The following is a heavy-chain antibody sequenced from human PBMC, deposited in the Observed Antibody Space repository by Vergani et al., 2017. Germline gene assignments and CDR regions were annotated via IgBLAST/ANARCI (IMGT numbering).Heavy chain of an antibody. D-gene: IGHD6-13*01. CDR2: ISSSSSTI. V-gene: IGHV3-48*04. J-gene: IGHJ5*02. CDR1: GFTFSSYS. Sequence: EVQLVESGGGLVQPGGSLRLSCAASGFTFSSYSMNWVRQAPGKGLEWVSYISSSSSTIYYADSVKGRFTISRDNAKNSLYLQMNSLRAEDTAVYYCARVWYSSRANWFDPWGQGTLVTVSS. CDR3: ARVWYSSRANWFDP.